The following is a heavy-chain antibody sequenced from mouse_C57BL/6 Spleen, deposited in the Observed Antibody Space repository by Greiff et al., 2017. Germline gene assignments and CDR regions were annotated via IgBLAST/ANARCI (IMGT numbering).Heavy chain of an antibody. V-gene: IGHV14-1*01. D-gene: IGHD1-1*01. CDR3: TPITTVVGGYAMDY. CDR2: IDPADGDT. CDR1: GFNIKDYY. J-gene: IGHJ4*01. Sequence: EVQLQESGAELVRPGASVKLSCTASGFNIKDYYMHWVKQRPEQGLEWIGRIDPADGDTAYAPKFQGKATMTAATSSNTAYLQLSSLRSEDNAVYYCTPITTVVGGYAMDYWGQGTSVTVSS.